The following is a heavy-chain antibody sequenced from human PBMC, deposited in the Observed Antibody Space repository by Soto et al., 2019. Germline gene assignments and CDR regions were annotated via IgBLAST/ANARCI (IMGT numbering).Heavy chain of an antibody. CDR2: IYSGGST. V-gene: IGHV3-66*01. J-gene: IGHJ6*03. CDR1: GFTVSSNY. D-gene: IGHD3-10*01. Sequence: GGSLRLSCAASGFTVSSNYMSWVRQAPGKGLEWVSVIYSGGSTYYADSVKGRFTISRDNSKNTLYLQMNSLRAEDTAVYYCATEGRGGSGSYEYYYYMDVWGKGTTVTVSS. CDR3: ATEGRGGSGSYEYYYYMDV.